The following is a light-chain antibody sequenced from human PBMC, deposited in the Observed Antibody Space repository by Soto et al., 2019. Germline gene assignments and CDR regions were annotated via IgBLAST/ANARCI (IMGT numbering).Light chain of an antibody. CDR3: QQYYSIRALT. J-gene: IGKJ4*01. V-gene: IGKV4-1*01. CDR2: WAS. CDR1: QSVLYSSKNKNY. Sequence: DIVMTQSPDSLAVSLGERATINCRSSQSVLYSSKNKNYLAWYQQKPGQPPKLLIYWASTREFGVPDRFSGSGSGTDFTLTISSLQAEDVAVYYCQQYYSIRALTFGGGTKVEIK.